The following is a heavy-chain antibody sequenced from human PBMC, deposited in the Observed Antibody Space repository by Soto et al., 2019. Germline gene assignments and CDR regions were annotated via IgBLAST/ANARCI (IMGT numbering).Heavy chain of an antibody. CDR3: ARAINWNLHLNWFDP. D-gene: IGHD1-7*01. CDR2: ISSSSRYI. Sequence: GGSLRLSCVASEFTFSNYNMNWVRQAPGKGLEWVSSISSSSRYISYTDSVKGRFTISRDNAKDSLYLLLNSLRAEDTAVYYCARAINWNLHLNWFDPWGQGTLVTVSS. J-gene: IGHJ5*02. CDR1: EFTFSNYN. V-gene: IGHV3-21*04.